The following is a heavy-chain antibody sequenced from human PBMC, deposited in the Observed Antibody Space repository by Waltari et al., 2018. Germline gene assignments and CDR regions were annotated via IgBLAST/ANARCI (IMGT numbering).Heavy chain of an antibody. CDR3: LKKNDEVYDRNGLVYDAFDV. D-gene: IGHD3-22*01. J-gene: IGHJ3*01. CDR2: INWNSDSI. CDR1: GFTFDDYA. V-gene: IGHV3-9*01. Sequence: EVQLVESGGGLVHPGRSLRLSCAASGFTFDDYAMHWVRQAPGKDLEWVAGINWNSDSIGYGDSVKGRFTISRDNARNSLYLQMNSLTTEDTAVYYCLKKNDEVYDRNGLVYDAFDVWGQGTMVTVST.